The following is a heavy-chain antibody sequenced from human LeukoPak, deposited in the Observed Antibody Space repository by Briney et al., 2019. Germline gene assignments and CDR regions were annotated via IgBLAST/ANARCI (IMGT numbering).Heavy chain of an antibody. D-gene: IGHD3-10*01. V-gene: IGHV1-2*04. Sequence: ASVKVSCKASGYTFTGYYMHWVRQAPGQGLEWMGWINPNSGGTNYAQKFQGWVTMTRDTSISTAYMELSRLRSDDTAVYYCARDRRYGSGYYFDYWGQGTLVIVSS. CDR3: ARDRRYGSGYYFDY. J-gene: IGHJ4*02. CDR2: INPNSGGT. CDR1: GYTFTGYY.